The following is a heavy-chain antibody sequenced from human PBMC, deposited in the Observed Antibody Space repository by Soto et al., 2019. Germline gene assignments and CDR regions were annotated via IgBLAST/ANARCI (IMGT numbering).Heavy chain of an antibody. V-gene: IGHV3-7*01. Sequence: PGGSLRLSCAASGFTFSSYDMHWVRQAPGKGLEWVANIKQDGSEKYYVDSVKGRFTISRDNAMNSLYLQMNSLRAEDTAVYYCASLRLDYGDYHDAFDIWGQGTMVTVSS. CDR1: GFTFSSYD. CDR2: IKQDGSEK. CDR3: ASLRLDYGDYHDAFDI. D-gene: IGHD4-17*01. J-gene: IGHJ3*02.